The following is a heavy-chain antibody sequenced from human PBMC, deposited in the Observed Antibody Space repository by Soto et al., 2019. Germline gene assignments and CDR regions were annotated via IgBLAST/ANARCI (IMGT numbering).Heavy chain of an antibody. V-gene: IGHV1-69*12. J-gene: IGHJ4*02. Sequence: QVHLVQSGAEMKKPGSSVKVSCKASGGTFNSNAISWVRQAPGQGLEWMGGSIPIFDTANYAQKFQGRVTITADESTSTAYMELSSLRSEDTAVYYCARAPGIAGTPDYWGQGTLVTVSS. D-gene: IGHD6-13*01. CDR1: GGTFNSNA. CDR3: ARAPGIAGTPDY. CDR2: SIPIFDTA.